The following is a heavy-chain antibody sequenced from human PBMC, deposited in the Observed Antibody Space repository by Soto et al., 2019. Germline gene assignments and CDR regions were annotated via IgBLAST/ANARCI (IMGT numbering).Heavy chain of an antibody. CDR3: ARRAVVAVTGSLDNWLDP. D-gene: IGHD2-21*01. CDR2: VYNSGST. Sequence: PSQTLPLTCTVSGGSIRGYYWRLILQPQGKGLEWIGYVYNSGSTNYNPSLKSRVTISVDTSRNQFSLKVNSVTAADTAVYYCARRAVVAVTGSLDNWLDPWGQGILVTVSS. CDR1: GGSIRGYY. V-gene: IGHV4-59*01. J-gene: IGHJ5*02.